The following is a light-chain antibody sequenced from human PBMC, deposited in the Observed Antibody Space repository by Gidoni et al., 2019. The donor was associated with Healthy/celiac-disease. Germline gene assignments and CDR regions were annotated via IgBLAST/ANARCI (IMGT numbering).Light chain of an antibody. CDR1: QSMSSY. V-gene: IGKV1-39*01. CDR3: QQSYSTPLT. CDR2: AAS. Sequence: DIQMTQSPSSLSASVGDRVTITCRASQSMSSYLNWYQQKPGKAPKLLIYAASSLQSGVPSRFSGSGSGTDFTRTISSLQPEEFATYYCQQSYSTPLTFGGGTKVEIK. J-gene: IGKJ4*01.